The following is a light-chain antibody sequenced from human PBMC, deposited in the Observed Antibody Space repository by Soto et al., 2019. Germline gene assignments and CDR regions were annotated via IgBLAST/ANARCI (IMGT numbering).Light chain of an antibody. CDR1: QSVSSY. CDR3: QQRSNF. Sequence: EIVLTQSPATLSLSPRERATLSCRASQSVSSYLAWYQQKPGQAPRLLIYDASNRATGITARFSGSGSGTDFTLTISSLEPEDFAVYYCQQRSNFFGPGTKVDIK. J-gene: IGKJ3*01. V-gene: IGKV3-11*01. CDR2: DAS.